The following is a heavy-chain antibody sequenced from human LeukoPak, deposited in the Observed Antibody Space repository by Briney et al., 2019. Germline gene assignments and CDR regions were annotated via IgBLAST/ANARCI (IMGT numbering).Heavy chain of an antibody. CDR3: AKVLPTRQWLAEGLDY. Sequence: PGGSLRLSCAASGYTFDDYAMPWVRHAPGKGLEWVSLLSGDGGSTYYADSVKGRFTISSDNSKNSLYLQKHSLSTEDTALYYCAKVLPTRQWLAEGLDYWGQGTLVADCS. D-gene: IGHD6-19*01. J-gene: IGHJ4*02. CDR2: LSGDGGST. CDR1: GYTFDDYA. V-gene: IGHV3-43*02.